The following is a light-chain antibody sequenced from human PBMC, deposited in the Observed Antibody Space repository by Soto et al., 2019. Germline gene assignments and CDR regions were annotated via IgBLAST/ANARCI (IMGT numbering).Light chain of an antibody. CDR3: SSYAGSNNYV. CDR1: SNDVGGYNF. Sequence: QSVLTQPPSASGSPGQSVTISCTGTSNDVGGYNFVSWYQHHPGKAPKLMIYEVTKRPSGVPDRFSGSKSGNTASLTVSGLQAEDEADYYCSSYAGSNNYVFGTGTQLTVL. V-gene: IGLV2-8*01. J-gene: IGLJ1*01. CDR2: EVT.